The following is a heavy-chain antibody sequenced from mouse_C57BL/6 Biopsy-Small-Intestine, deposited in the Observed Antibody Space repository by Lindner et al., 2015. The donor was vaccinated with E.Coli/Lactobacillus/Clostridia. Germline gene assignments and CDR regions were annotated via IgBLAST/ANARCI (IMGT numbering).Heavy chain of an antibody. Sequence: LQESGAELVKPGASVKLSCKASGYTFTEYTIHWVKQRSGQGLEWIGWFYPGSGSIKYNEKFKDKATLTADKSSSTVYMELSRLTSEDSAVYFCARHEEEEDNWDAWFAYWGQGTLVTVSA. V-gene: IGHV1-62-2*01. CDR1: GYTFTEYT. D-gene: IGHD4-1*01. CDR2: FYPGSGSI. J-gene: IGHJ3*01. CDR3: ARHEEEEDNWDAWFAY.